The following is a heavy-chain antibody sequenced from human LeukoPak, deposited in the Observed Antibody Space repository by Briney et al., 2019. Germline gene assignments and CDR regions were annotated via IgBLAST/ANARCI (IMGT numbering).Heavy chain of an antibody. CDR3: ARALYSSSPY. D-gene: IGHD6-13*01. Sequence: GGSLRLSCAASGFTFSSYGMSWVRQAPGKGLEWVSGINWNGGSTGYADSVKGRFTISRDNAKNSLYLQMNSLRAEDTALYYCARALYSSSPYWGQGTLVTVSS. CDR2: INWNGGST. V-gene: IGHV3-20*04. CDR1: GFTFSSYG. J-gene: IGHJ4*02.